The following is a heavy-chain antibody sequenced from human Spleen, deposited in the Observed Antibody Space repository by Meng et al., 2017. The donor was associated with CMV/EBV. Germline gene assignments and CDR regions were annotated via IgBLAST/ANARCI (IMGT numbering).Heavy chain of an antibody. Sequence: GGSLRLSFAALGFTFSSYWMSWVRQAPGKGLEWVANIKQDGSEKYYVDSVKGRFTISRDNARNSLYLQMNSLRAEDTAVYYCARDWFGSSPYYFDYWGQGSLVTVSS. CDR3: ARDWFGSSPYYFDY. J-gene: IGHJ4*02. V-gene: IGHV3-7*01. D-gene: IGHD6-13*01. CDR1: GFTFSSYW. CDR2: IKQDGSEK.